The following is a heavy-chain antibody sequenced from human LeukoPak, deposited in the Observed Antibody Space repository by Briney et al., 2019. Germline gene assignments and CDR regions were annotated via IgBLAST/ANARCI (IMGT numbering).Heavy chain of an antibody. J-gene: IGHJ4*02. D-gene: IGHD2-15*01. CDR2: INSDGTTT. Sequence: GGSLRLSCAASGFTFSSYWMHWVRQPPGRGPVWVSRINSDGTTTSYADSVKGRFTVSRDNAKNTLYLQMNSLRAEDTAVYYCARVGSGGNCNWGQGTLVTVSS. V-gene: IGHV3-74*01. CDR1: GFTFSSYW. CDR3: ARVGSGGNCN.